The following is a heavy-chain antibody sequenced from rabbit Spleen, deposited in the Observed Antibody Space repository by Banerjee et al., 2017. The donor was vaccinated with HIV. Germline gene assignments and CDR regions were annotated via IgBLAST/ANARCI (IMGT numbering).Heavy chain of an antibody. D-gene: IGHD2-1*01. CDR2: IAGGTGVT. V-gene: IGHV1S40*01. CDR1: GFTISSSAY. J-gene: IGHJ4*01. CDR3: ARDAGYDDWGDYDL. Sequence: QSLEESGGGLVQPEGSLALTCKASGFTISSSAYMCWVRQAPGKGLEWITCIAGGTGVTHYATWAKGRFTISKTSSTTVTLQMTSLTAADTATYFCARDAGYDDWGDYDLWGQGTLVTVS.